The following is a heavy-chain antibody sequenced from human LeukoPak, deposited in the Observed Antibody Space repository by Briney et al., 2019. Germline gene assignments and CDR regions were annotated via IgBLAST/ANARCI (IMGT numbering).Heavy chain of an antibody. CDR3: ARDRYFTQFDY. D-gene: IGHD2/OR15-2a*01. CDR2: ISQDGNER. V-gene: IGHV3-7*01. CDR1: GFSFSSYW. J-gene: IGHJ4*02. Sequence: GGSLRLSCAVSGFSFSSYWMIWVRQAPGKGLEWVANISQDGNERYYVASVRGRFSISRDNAKNSLYLQMNSLRGEDTAVYYCARDRYFTQFDYWGQGTLVTVSS.